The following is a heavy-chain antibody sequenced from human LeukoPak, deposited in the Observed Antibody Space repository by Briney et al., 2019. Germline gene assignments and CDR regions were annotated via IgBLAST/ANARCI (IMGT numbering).Heavy chain of an antibody. CDR3: ARFAVVVVAATFFDY. D-gene: IGHD2-15*01. CDR1: GGSISSYY. J-gene: IGHJ4*02. V-gene: IGHV4-59*12. Sequence: PSETLSLTCTVSGGSISSYYWSWIRQPPGKGLEWIGYIYYSGSTNYNPSLKSRVTISVDTSKNQFSLKLSSVTAADTAVYYCARFAVVVVAATFFDYWGQGTLVTVSS. CDR2: IYYSGST.